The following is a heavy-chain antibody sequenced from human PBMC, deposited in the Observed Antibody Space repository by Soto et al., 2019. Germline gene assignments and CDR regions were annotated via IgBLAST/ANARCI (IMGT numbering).Heavy chain of an antibody. CDR3: ARGLIPYGMDV. CDR2: ISSNGDST. V-gene: IGHV3-64*02. Sequence: GGSLRLSCAASGFTFSRYPMHWVRQAPGKGLEYVSAISSNGDSTFYADSVRGRFTLSRDNFKNTLYLQMGSLRVEDMAVYYCARGLIPYGMDVWGQGTTVTVSS. CDR1: GFTFSRYP. J-gene: IGHJ6*02.